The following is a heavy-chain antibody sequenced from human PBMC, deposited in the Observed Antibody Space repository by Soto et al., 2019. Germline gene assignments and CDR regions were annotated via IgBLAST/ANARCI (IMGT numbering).Heavy chain of an antibody. V-gene: IGHV3-74*01. CDR1: GITFSNYW. CDR3: APNLFDP. CDR2: INGDGTRT. Sequence: EVQLVESGGGLVQPGGSLRLSCAASGITFSNYWMHWVRQAPGKGLMWVSRINGDGTRTDYADSLKGRFTIARDNVKNTLFLQMNSLRAEDTAVYYCAPNLFDPWGQGTLVTVSS. J-gene: IGHJ5*02.